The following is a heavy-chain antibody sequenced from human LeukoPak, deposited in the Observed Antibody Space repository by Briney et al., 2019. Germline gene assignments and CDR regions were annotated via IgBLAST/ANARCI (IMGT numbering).Heavy chain of an antibody. CDR2: IYYGGST. V-gene: IGHV4-59*01. CDR1: GGSISSYF. CDR3: ARSRGFGVVNTDY. Sequence: SETLSLTCTVSGGSISSYFWSWIRQPPGKGLEWIGYIYYGGSTNYNPSLKSRVTFSVDTSKNQFSLKLSSVTAADTAVYYCARSRGFGVVNTDYWGQGTLVTVSS. J-gene: IGHJ4*02. D-gene: IGHD3-3*01.